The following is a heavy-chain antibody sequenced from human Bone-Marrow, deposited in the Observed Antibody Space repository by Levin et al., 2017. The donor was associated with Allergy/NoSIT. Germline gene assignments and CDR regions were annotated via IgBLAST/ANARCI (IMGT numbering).Heavy chain of an antibody. CDR2: INPNGGGT. Sequence: ASVKVSCKASGYTFTGQYIHWIRQAPGQGFEWMGWINPNGGGTNFAQRFQGRVTMTRDTSLNTAYLNLSGLKSDDTGVYFCARSLRNRRGGYYNCMDRWGQGTTVTVSS. J-gene: IGHJ6*02. D-gene: IGHD1-14*01. CDR3: ARSLRNRRGGYYNCMDR. V-gene: IGHV1-2*02. CDR1: GYTFTGQY.